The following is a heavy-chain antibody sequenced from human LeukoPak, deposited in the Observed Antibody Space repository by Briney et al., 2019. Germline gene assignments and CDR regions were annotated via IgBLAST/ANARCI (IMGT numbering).Heavy chain of an antibody. CDR3: ARGSPYYDILTGYELDP. Sequence: SVKVSCKASGGTFTSYAISWVRQAPGQGLEWMGGIIPIFGTANYAQKFQGRVTITADESTSTAYMELSSLRSEDTAVYYCARGSPYYDILTGYELDPWGQGTLVTVSS. CDR1: GGTFTSYA. CDR2: IIPIFGTA. J-gene: IGHJ5*02. V-gene: IGHV1-69*13. D-gene: IGHD3-9*01.